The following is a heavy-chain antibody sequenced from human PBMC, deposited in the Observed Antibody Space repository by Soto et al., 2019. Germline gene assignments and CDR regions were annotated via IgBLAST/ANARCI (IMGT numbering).Heavy chain of an antibody. V-gene: IGHV4-4*02. CDR1: SGSISSSNW. CDR3: ARGAQILTGYSPGAFDI. J-gene: IGHJ3*02. Sequence: GSLRLSCAVSSGSISSSNWWSWVRQPPGKGLEWIGEIYHSGSTNYNPSLKSRVTISVDKSKNQFSLKLSSVTAADTAVYYCARGAQILTGYSPGAFDIWGQGTMVTVSS. CDR2: IYHSGST. D-gene: IGHD3-9*01.